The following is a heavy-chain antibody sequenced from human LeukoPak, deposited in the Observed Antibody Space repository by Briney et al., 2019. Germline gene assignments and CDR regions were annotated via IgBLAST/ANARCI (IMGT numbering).Heavy chain of an antibody. D-gene: IGHD1-26*01. CDR3: ARDGSGGSPSFED. V-gene: IGHV3-11*04. CDR1: GFSFSDYY. CDR2: ISDSGRTI. J-gene: IGHJ4*02. Sequence: GGSLRLSCAASGFSFSDYYMNWIRQAPGKGLEWVSYISDSGRTIYYADSVKGRFTISRDDAQNSLFLQMKSLTVEDTAVYYCARDGSGGSPSFEDWGQGALVTVSS.